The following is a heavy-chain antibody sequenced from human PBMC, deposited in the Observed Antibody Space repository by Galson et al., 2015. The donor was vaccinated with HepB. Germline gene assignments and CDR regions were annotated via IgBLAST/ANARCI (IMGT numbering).Heavy chain of an antibody. CDR1: GFTFSSYG. CDR3: AKGSTPYYYDSSGYPFYYFDY. V-gene: IGHV3-30*18. J-gene: IGHJ4*02. D-gene: IGHD3-22*01. Sequence: SLRLSCAASGFTFSSYGMHWVRQAPGKGLEWVAVISYDGSNKYYADSVKGRFTISRDNSKNTLYLQMNSLRAEDTAVYYCAKGSTPYYYDSSGYPFYYFDYWGQGTLVTVSS. CDR2: ISYDGSNK.